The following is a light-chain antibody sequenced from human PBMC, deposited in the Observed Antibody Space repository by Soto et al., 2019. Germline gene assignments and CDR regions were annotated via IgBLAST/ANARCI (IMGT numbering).Light chain of an antibody. CDR3: QQYGSSPPLT. J-gene: IGKJ1*01. CDR2: GAS. Sequence: IVLTQAPATLSVSPWERATLSFRSSQTINNNVAWYQLKDGQVPRLVIYGASTRATDIPARFSGSGSGTDFTLTISRLEPEDFAVYYCQQYGSSPPLTFGQGTKVDI. V-gene: IGKV3-20*01. CDR1: QTINNN.